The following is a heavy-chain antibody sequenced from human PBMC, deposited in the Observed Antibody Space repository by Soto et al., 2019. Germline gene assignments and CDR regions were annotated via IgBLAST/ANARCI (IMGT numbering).Heavy chain of an antibody. CDR3: VSVGPAPYYDSSGYYSPLDY. J-gene: IGHJ4*02. CDR1: GDTFSSYA. Sequence: QGQLVQSGAEVKKPGSSVKVSCKASGDTFSSYAINWVRQAPGQGLEWMGGIIPMFGTANYAQKFKGRVTMSAGERTSTVYMELSSLRSEDTAVYYCVSVGPAPYYDSSGYYSPLDYGGQGPLVTFPS. D-gene: IGHD3-22*01. CDR2: IIPMFGTA. V-gene: IGHV1-69*01.